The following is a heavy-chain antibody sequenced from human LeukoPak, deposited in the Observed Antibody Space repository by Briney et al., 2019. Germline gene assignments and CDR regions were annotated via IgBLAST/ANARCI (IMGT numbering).Heavy chain of an antibody. CDR3: ATFGRWLQLRY. D-gene: IGHD5-24*01. CDR1: GFTFSSYA. CDR2: ISGSGGST. Sequence: GSLRLSCAASGFTFSSYAMSLVRQAPGKGLEWVSAISGSGGSTYYADSVKGRFTISRDNSKNTLYLQMNSLRAEDTAVYYCATFGRWLQLRYWGQGTLVTVSS. V-gene: IGHV3-23*01. J-gene: IGHJ4*02.